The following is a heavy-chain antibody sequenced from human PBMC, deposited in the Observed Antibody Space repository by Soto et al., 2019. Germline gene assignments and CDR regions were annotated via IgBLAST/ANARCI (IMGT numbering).Heavy chain of an antibody. D-gene: IGHD3-3*01. Sequence: QVQLVQSGAEVKKPGASVKVSCKASGYTFTSYDISWVRQATGQGLEWMGWIHPNSGNTDYAQKFQGRVTMTSNTSISTAYMALISLRSEDTAVYYCARGITIIGVAEDSWGQGTLVTVSS. CDR1: GYTFTSYD. V-gene: IGHV1-8*01. J-gene: IGHJ4*02. CDR3: ARGITIIGVAEDS. CDR2: IHPNSGNT.